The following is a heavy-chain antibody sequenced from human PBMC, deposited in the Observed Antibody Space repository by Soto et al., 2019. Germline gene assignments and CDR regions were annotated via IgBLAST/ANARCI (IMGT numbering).Heavy chain of an antibody. J-gene: IGHJ4*02. CDR3: WGSAY. CDR2: IKSRTDGGTI. V-gene: IGHV3-15*07. D-gene: IGHD3-16*01. CDR1: GFTFREAW. Sequence: EVQLVESGGGLVKPGGSLRVSCAASGFTFREAWMNWVRQAPGKGLEWVGRIKSRTDGGTIEYATPVKGRFTISRDDSKNTLYLQMDSLKTEDTAVYYCWGSAYWGQGTLVTVSS.